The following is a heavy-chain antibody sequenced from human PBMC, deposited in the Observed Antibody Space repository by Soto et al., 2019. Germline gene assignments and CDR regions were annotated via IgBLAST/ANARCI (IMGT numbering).Heavy chain of an antibody. J-gene: IGHJ5*02. CDR1: GCSISSYY. V-gene: IGHV4-59*01. CDR2: IYYSGST. Sequence: QVQLQESGPGLVKPSETLSLTCTVSGCSISSYYWSWIRQPPGKGLEWIGYIYYSGSTNYNPSLMSRVTISVDTSKNQFSLKLSSVTAADTAVYYCARDLLRGRSGSYEYNWFDPWGQGTLVTVSS. D-gene: IGHD1-26*01. CDR3: ARDLLRGRSGSYEYNWFDP.